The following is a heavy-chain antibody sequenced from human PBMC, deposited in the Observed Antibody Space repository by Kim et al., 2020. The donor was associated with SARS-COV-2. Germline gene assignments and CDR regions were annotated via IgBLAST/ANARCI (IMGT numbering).Heavy chain of an antibody. CDR2: ISGSGGST. Sequence: GGSLRLSCAASGFTFSSYAMSWVRQAPGKGLEWVSAISGSGGSTYYADSVKGRFTISRDNSKNTLYLQMNSLRAEDTAVYYCAKESIVVVPAAIFFDYWGQGTLVTVSS. V-gene: IGHV3-23*01. CDR3: AKESIVVVPAAIFFDY. J-gene: IGHJ4*02. D-gene: IGHD2-2*02. CDR1: GFTFSSYA.